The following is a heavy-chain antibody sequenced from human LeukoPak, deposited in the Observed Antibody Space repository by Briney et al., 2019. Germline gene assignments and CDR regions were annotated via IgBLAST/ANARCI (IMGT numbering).Heavy chain of an antibody. V-gene: IGHV3-23*01. J-gene: IGHJ4*02. CDR3: AKDPQGGSGSYYTHYFDY. CDR2: ISGSGGST. D-gene: IGHD3-10*01. Sequence: PGGSLRLSCAASGFTFSSYAMSWVRQAPGKGLEWVSAISGSGGSTYYADSVKGRFTISRDSSKNTLCLQMNSLRAEDTAVYYCAKDPQGGSGSYYTHYFDYWGQGTLVTVSS. CDR1: GFTFSSYA.